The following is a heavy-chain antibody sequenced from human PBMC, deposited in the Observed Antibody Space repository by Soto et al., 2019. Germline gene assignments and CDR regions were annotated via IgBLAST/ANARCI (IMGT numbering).Heavy chain of an antibody. CDR3: AKDGDDFWSGYYHHFYGMDV. CDR1: GFTFSSYA. CDR2: ISGSGGST. V-gene: IGHV3-23*01. D-gene: IGHD3-3*01. Sequence: EVQLLESGGGLVQRGGSLRLSCAASGFTFSSYAMSWVRQAPGKGLEWVSTISGSGGSTYNADSVKGRFTVSRDNSKNTLFLHMNSLRAEDTAVYFCAKDGDDFWSGYYHHFYGMDVWGQGTTVTVSS. J-gene: IGHJ6*02.